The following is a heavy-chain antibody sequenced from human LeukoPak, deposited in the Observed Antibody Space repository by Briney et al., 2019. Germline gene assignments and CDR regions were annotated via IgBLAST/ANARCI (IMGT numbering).Heavy chain of an antibody. CDR3: ARGEILEWRPNWFDP. CDR1: RVATTSSSDS. D-gene: IGHD3-3*01. Sequence: SQTPSLTRTVSRVATTSSSDSSGSIPPPPGKGREWSGSIYYSGSTYYNPSLKSRVTISVDTSKNQFSLKLSSVTAADTAVYYCARGEILEWRPNWFDPWGQGTLVTVS. V-gene: IGHV4-39*07. CDR2: IYYSGST. J-gene: IGHJ5*02.